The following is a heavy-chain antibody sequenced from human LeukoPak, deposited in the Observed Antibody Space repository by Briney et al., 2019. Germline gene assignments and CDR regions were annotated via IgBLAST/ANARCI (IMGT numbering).Heavy chain of an antibody. D-gene: IGHD2-8*01. J-gene: IGHJ4*02. CDR1: GFTFSSYA. V-gene: IGHV3-48*01. CDR3: AKWARYCTNGVCYYFDY. CDR2: ISSSSSTI. Sequence: GGSLRLSCAASGFTFSSYAMSWVRQAPGKGLEWVSYISSSSSTIYYADSVKGRFTISRDNAKNSLYLQMNSLRAEDTAVYYCAKWARYCTNGVCYYFDYWGQGTLVTVSS.